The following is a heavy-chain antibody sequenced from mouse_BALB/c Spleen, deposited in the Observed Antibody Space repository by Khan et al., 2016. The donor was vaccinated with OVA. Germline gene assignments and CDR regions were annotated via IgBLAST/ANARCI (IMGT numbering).Heavy chain of an antibody. J-gene: IGHJ2*01. CDR2: INPSTGYA. D-gene: IGHD2-2*01. CDR3: SLWLQEDS. Sequence: QVQLQQSGAELAKPGASVKMSCKASGYTFTSYWIHWIKQRPGQGLEWIGYINPSTGYAEYNQKFKDKATLTADKSSTTAYMQLSSLTSEDSAVXYRSLWLQEDSWGQGATLTVSS. V-gene: IGHV1-7*01. CDR1: GYTFTSYW.